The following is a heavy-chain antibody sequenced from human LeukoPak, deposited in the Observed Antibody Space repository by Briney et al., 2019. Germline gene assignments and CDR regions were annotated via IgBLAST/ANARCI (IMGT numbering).Heavy chain of an antibody. CDR2: INPNSGGT. Sequence: GASVKVSCKASGYTFTGYYMHWVRQAPGQGLEWMGWINPNSGGTNYAQKFQGRVTMTRATSIGTAYMELSRLRSDDTAVYYCARGPYYGSGRRGYYFDYWGQGTLVTVSS. CDR3: ARGPYYGSGRRGYYFDY. V-gene: IGHV1-2*02. D-gene: IGHD3-10*01. J-gene: IGHJ4*02. CDR1: GYTFTGYY.